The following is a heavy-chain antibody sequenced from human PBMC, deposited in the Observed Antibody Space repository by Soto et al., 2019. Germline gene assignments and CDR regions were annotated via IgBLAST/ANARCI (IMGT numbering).Heavy chain of an antibody. CDR3: ARDQRGYSYGYDFDY. CDR2: ISAYNGNT. Sequence: ASVKVSCKASGYTFTSYGISWVRQAPGQGREWRGWISAYNGNTNYAQKLQGRVTMTTDTSPSTAYMELRSLRSDDTAVYYCARDQRGYSYGYDFDYWGQGTLVTVSS. CDR1: GYTFTSYG. D-gene: IGHD5-18*01. J-gene: IGHJ4*02. V-gene: IGHV1-18*01.